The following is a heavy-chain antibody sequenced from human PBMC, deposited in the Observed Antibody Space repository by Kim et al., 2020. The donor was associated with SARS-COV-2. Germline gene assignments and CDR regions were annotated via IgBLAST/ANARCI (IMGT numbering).Heavy chain of an antibody. D-gene: IGHD1-26*01. J-gene: IGHJ4*02. CDR2: I. CDR3: ARSDEGATLGY. V-gene: IGHV4-28*02. Sequence: IYDNPSLKSRVTKSEDTAKNQFSMKLSAVTAEGTAVYYCARSDEGATLGYWGQGTLVTVSS.